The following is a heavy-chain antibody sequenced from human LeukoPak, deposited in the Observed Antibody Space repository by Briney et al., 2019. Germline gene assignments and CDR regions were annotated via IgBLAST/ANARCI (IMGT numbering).Heavy chain of an antibody. CDR1: GGSISSGDYY. J-gene: IGHJ4*02. V-gene: IGHV4-30-4*01. CDR2: IYYSGST. D-gene: IGHD3-22*01. Sequence: SETLSLTCTVSGGSISSGDYYWSWIRQPPGKGLEWIGYIYYSGSTYYNPSLKSQVTISVDTSKNQFSLKLSSVTAADTAVYYRARDPLIDSSGYPYWGQGTLVTVSS. CDR3: ARDPLIDSSGYPY.